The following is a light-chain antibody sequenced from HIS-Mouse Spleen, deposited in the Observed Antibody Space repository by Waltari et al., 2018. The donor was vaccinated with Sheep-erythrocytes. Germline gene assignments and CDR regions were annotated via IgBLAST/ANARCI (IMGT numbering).Light chain of an antibody. CDR1: SSEVGGYNY. CDR3: SSYAGSNNWV. V-gene: IGLV2-8*01. Sequence: HSALTQPPSASGSPGQSVTISCTGTSSEVGGYNYVSWYQQHPGKAPKLMIYEVSKRPSGVPDRFSGSKSGNTASLTVSGLQAEDEADYYCSSYAGSNNWVFGGGTK. CDR2: EVS. J-gene: IGLJ3*02.